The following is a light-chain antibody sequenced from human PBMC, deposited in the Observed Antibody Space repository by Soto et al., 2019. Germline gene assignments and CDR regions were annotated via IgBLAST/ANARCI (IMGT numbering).Light chain of an antibody. V-gene: IGKV3-20*01. CDR2: GAS. CDR1: QSVSSSD. J-gene: IGKJ1*01. CDR3: QQYGSSPWT. Sequence: EIVLTQSPGTLSLSPGERATLSCRASQSVSSSDLAWYQQRPGQAPRLVIYGASSRATGIPDRFSASGSGTDFSLTISRLEPEDFAVYYCQQYGSSPWTFGQGTKVEIK.